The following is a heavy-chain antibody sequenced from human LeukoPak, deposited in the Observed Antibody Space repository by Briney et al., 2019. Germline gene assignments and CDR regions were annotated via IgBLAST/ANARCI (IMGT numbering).Heavy chain of an antibody. Sequence: SGPTLVKPTQTLTLTCTFSGFSLTTSGVGVGWIRQPPGKALEWLAVIYWNDDKYYSPSLKSGFTITKDTSTNQVVLTMTNMNPVDTATYYCVVGFDYWGQGILVTVSS. J-gene: IGHJ4*02. V-gene: IGHV2-5*01. CDR3: VVGFDY. CDR1: GFSLTTSGVG. D-gene: IGHD2-15*01. CDR2: IYWNDDK.